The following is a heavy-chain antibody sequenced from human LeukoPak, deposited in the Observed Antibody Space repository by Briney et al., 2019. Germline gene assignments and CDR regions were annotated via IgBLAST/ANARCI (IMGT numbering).Heavy chain of an antibody. V-gene: IGHV4-34*01. CDR2: INHSGST. CDR1: GGSFSGYY. Sequence: LETLSLTCAVYGGSFSGYYWSWIRQPPGKGLEWIGEINHSGSTNYNPSLKSRVTISVDTSKNQFSLKLSSVTAADTAVYYCARGLRIAARLRDYWGQGTLVTVSS. D-gene: IGHD6-6*01. CDR3: ARGLRIAARLRDY. J-gene: IGHJ4*02.